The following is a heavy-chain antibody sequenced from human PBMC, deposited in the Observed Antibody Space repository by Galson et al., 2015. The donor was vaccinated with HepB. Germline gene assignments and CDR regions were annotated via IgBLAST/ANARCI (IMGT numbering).Heavy chain of an antibody. D-gene: IGHD3-3*01. J-gene: IGHJ4*02. V-gene: IGHV3-48*02. CDR2: ISSSSSTI. CDR1: GFTFSSYS. Sequence: SLRLSCAASGFTFSSYSMNWVRQAPGKGLEWVSYISSSSSTIYYADSVKGRFTISRDNAKNSLYLQMNSLRDEDTAVYYCARGNFWSGYVLVRGVTALEDYWGQGTLVTVSS. CDR3: ARGNFWSGYVLVRGVTALEDY.